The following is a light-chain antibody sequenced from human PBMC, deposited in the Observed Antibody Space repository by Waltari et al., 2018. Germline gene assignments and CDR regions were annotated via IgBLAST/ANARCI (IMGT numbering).Light chain of an antibody. CDR3: QQYYSNPAT. CDR2: AAS. CDR1: QGISSY. V-gene: IGKV1-8*01. J-gene: IGKJ1*01. Sequence: AIRITQSPSSLSASTGDRVTIPCPASQGISSYLAWYQQKPGKAPKVLIYAASTLQSGVPSRFSGSGSGTDFTLTISCLQSEDFAIYYCQQYYSNPATFGQGTKVEIK.